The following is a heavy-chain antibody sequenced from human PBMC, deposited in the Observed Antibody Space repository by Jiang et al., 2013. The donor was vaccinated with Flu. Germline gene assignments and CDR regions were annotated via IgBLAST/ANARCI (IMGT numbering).Heavy chain of an antibody. V-gene: IGHV4-39*01. CDR2: IFYKGNT. CDR3: TSPTDFSGGFGSFDP. CDR1: GASISRSAQF. Sequence: LLKPSETLSLACSVSGASISRSAQFWGWIRQSPGKGLEWIGTIFYKGNTYYNPSLKTRLTMAVDASKNQFSLILDSVTAADTAVYYCTSPTDFSGGFGSFDPWGQGIHVTVPS. J-gene: IGHJ5*02. D-gene: IGHD3-3*01.